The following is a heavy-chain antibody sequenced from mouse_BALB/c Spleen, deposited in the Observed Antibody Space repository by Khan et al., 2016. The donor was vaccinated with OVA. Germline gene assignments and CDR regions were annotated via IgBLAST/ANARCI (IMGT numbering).Heavy chain of an antibody. D-gene: IGHD1-1*01. V-gene: IGHV5-9-3*01. J-gene: IGHJ1*01. CDR1: GFTFSGYA. Sequence: EVELVESGGDLVKPGGSLKLSCAASGFTFSGYALSWVRQTPEKRLEWVATISSGDSYTYYPDSVKGRFTISRDNVKNTLYLQMSSLRSEDTAMFCCERPTITSILATSYWFFDVWGAGTTVTVSS. CDR2: ISSGDSYT. CDR3: ERPTITSILATSYWFFDV.